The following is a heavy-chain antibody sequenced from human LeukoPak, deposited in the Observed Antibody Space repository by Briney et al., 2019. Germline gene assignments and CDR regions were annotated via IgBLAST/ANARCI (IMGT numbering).Heavy chain of an antibody. Sequence: GGSLRLSCAASGLTFSNYWMRWVRQAPGRGLEGVASIKEDGDEKYYVDSVKGRFTITRDNTKKSLYLQMNSLRAEDTAVYYCARDRSRFYYWGQGTPVTVSS. CDR1: GLTFSNYW. CDR2: IKEDGDEK. D-gene: IGHD2-2*01. CDR3: ARDRSRFYY. V-gene: IGHV3-7*01. J-gene: IGHJ4*02.